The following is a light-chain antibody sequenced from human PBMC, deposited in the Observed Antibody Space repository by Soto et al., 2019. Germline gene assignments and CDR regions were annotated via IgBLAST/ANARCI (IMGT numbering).Light chain of an antibody. CDR3: AAWDDSLNGYV. Sequence: QSALTQPPSASGTPGQRVTISCSGSSSNIGSNTVNWYQQLPGTAPKLLINSYNQRPSGVPDRFSGSKSGTSASLAISGLQSEDEADYYCAAWDDSLNGYVFGTGTKLTVL. CDR1: SSNIGSNT. CDR2: SYN. J-gene: IGLJ1*01. V-gene: IGLV1-44*01.